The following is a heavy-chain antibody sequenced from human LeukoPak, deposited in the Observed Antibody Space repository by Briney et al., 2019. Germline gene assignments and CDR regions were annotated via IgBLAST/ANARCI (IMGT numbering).Heavy chain of an antibody. V-gene: IGHV3-74*03. D-gene: IGHD2/OR15-2a*01. J-gene: IGHJ4*02. CDR1: GFTFSSYW. Sequence: PGGSLRLSCAASGFTFSSYWMHWVRQAPGKGLVWVSRINSDGSNTMCADYVKGRFTISRDNAKNTLYLQMNSLRAEDTAVYYCVRDGPGDFPVDYWGQGTLVTVSS. CDR3: VRDGPGDFPVDY. CDR2: INSDGSNT.